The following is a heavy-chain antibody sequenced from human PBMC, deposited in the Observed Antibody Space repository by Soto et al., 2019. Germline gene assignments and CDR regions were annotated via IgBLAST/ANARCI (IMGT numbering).Heavy chain of an antibody. CDR2: IYSGGST. D-gene: IGHD7-27*01. CDR1: GFTVSSNY. CDR3: ARAVTGDQPYWYFDL. Sequence: GGSLRLSCAASGFTVSSNYMSWVRQAPGKGLEWVSVIYSGGSTYYADSVKGRFTISRDNSKNTLYLQMNSLRAEDTAVYYCARAVTGDQPYWYFDLWGRGTLVTVSS. J-gene: IGHJ2*01. V-gene: IGHV3-53*01.